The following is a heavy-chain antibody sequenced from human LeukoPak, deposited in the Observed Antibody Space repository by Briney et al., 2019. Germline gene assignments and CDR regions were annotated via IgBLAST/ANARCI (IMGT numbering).Heavy chain of an antibody. CDR3: ARDEVAAAARYNWFDP. CDR2: IWYDGSNK. J-gene: IGHJ5*02. V-gene: IGHV3-33*01. D-gene: IGHD6-13*01. CDR1: GFTFSSYG. Sequence: PGGSLRLSCAASGFTFSSYGMHWVRQAPGKGLEWVAVIWYDGSNKYYADSVKGRFTISRDNSKNTLYPQMNSLRAEDTAVYYCARDEVAAAARYNWFDPWGQGTLVTVSS.